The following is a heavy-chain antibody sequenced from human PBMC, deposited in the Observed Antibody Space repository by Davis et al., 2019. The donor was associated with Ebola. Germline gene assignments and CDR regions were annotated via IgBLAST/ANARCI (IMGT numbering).Heavy chain of an antibody. CDR2: INTRETIA. CDR3: ARDHGWEIPHPIGYYYGLDV. D-gene: IGHD1-26*01. V-gene: IGHV3-48*03. Sequence: GESLKISCEASGFTLSNYELNWVRQAPGKGLEWVAFINTRETIAHYADSVKGRFIISRDNSKNTLYLQMNSLRAEDTAIYYCARDHGWEIPHPIGYYYGLDVWGQGTTVAVSS. CDR1: GFTLSNYE. J-gene: IGHJ6*02.